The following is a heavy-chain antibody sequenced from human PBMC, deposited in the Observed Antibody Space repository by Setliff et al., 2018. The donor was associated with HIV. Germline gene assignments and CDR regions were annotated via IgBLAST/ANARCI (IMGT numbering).Heavy chain of an antibody. CDR2: ISPIFGTA. V-gene: IGHV1-69*13. J-gene: IGHJ6*03. Sequence: SVKVSCKASGGTFSSYAISWVRQAPGQGLEWMGGISPIFGTANYAQKFQGRVTITADESTSTAYMELSSLRSEDTAVYYCARGVQSPPHYSYYYMDVWGEGTMVTAP. CDR1: GGTFSSYA. D-gene: IGHD3-3*01. CDR3: ARGVQSPPHYSYYYMDV.